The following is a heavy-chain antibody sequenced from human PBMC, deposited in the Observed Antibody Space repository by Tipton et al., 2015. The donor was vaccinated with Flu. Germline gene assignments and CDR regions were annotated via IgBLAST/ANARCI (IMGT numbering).Heavy chain of an antibody. J-gene: IGHJ6*02. CDR1: GDSVSSGNYY. D-gene: IGHD2-2*01. V-gene: IGHV4-61*01. CDR2: IYYSGT. CDR3: AKDDPAAKNFYFGMGV. Sequence: TLSLTCTVSGDSVSSGNYYWNWIRQPPGKGLEWIGYIYYSGTNYNPSLKSRVSMSLDTSKNQFSLRLNSVTAGDTAVYYCAKDDPAAKNFYFGMGVWGQGTTVPVSS.